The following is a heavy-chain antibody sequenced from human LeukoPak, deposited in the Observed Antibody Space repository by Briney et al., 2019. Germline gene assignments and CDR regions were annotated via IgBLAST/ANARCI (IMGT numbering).Heavy chain of an antibody. CDR1: GITFSSYG. V-gene: IGHV3-23*01. D-gene: IGHD2-15*01. J-gene: IGHJ6*03. Sequence: PGRSLRLSCAASGITFSSYGMSWVRQAPGKGLEWVSSISSTGGTTYYADSVKGRFTISRDNSKNTLYLQMNSLRAEDTAIYYCAKNGDRGAYCTGGTCCPYFYYYMDVWGKGTTVTI. CDR3: AKNGDRGAYCTGGTCCPYFYYYMDV. CDR2: ISSTGGTT.